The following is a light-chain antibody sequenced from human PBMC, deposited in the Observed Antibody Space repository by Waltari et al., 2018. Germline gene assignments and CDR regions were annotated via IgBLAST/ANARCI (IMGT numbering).Light chain of an antibody. J-gene: IGKJ1*01. CDR3: QQYNNWPPWT. V-gene: IGKV3-15*01. CDR2: GAS. Sequence: ETVMTQSPATLSVSPGERDTISCRTSRTISSNLAWYQQKPGQAPRLLIYGASIRATGVPARFSGSGSGTQFTLTIHSLQSEDFAVYYCQQYNNWPPWTFGQGTKVEIK. CDR1: RTISSN.